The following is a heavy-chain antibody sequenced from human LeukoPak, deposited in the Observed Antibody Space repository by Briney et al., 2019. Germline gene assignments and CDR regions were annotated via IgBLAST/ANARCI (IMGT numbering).Heavy chain of an antibody. CDR2: INPNSGGT. CDR3: ARSEFVCSGGSCYRLFDY. CDR1: GYTFTGYY. V-gene: IGHV1-2*02. Sequence: ASVKVSCKASGYTFTGYYMHWVRQAPGQGLEWMGWINPNSGGTNYAQKFQGRVTMTRDTSISTAYMELSRLRSDDTVVYYCARSEFVCSGGSCYRLFDYWGQGTLVTVSS. D-gene: IGHD2-15*01. J-gene: IGHJ4*02.